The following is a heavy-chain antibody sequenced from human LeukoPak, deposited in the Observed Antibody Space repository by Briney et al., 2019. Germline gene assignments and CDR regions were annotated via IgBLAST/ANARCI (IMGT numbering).Heavy chain of an antibody. D-gene: IGHD2-21*02. CDR3: AKHRNHIVLVTAIFVS. J-gene: IGHJ4*02. CDR2: ISSSSTYI. V-gene: IGHV3-21*04. Sequence: GGSLRLSCAPSGFTFSTYSMNWVRQAPGKGLEWVSSISSSSTYIYYADSVKGRFTISRDNAKNSLYLQMDSLRVEDTAVYYCAKHRNHIVLVTAIFVSWGQGTLVTVSS. CDR1: GFTFSTYS.